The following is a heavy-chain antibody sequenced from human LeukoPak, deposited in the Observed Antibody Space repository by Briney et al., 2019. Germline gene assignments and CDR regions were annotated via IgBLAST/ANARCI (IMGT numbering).Heavy chain of an antibody. CDR3: ARDSNYYDSSGYYYGSAFDI. CDR1: GFTFSSYW. CDR2: ISSSTSYI. D-gene: IGHD3-22*01. V-gene: IGHV3-21*01. Sequence: GGSLRLSCAASGFTFSSYWMHWVRQAPGKGLEWVASISSSTSYIYYADSLKGRFTISRDNAKNSLYLQMNSLRAEDTAVYYCARDSNYYDSSGYYYGSAFDIWGQGTMVTVSS. J-gene: IGHJ3*02.